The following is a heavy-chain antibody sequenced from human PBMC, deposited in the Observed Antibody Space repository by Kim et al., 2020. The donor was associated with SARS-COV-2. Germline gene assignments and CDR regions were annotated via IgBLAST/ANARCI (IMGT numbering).Heavy chain of an antibody. V-gene: IGHV4-34*01. Sequence: SETLSLTCAVYGGSFSGYYWSWIRQPPGKGLEWIGEINHSGSTNYNPSLKSRVTISVDTSKNQFSLKLSSVTAADTAVYYCARGRDCSSTSCYTGIELDYWGQGTLVTVSS. CDR3: ARGRDCSSTSCYTGIELDY. J-gene: IGHJ4*02. CDR1: GGSFSGYY. CDR2: INHSGST. D-gene: IGHD2-2*02.